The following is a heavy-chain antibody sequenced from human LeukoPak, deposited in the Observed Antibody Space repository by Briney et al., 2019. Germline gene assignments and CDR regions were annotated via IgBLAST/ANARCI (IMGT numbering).Heavy chain of an antibody. CDR3: ATISGSYYSAGAMDDAFDI. Sequence: GGSLRLSCAASEFTFSRYWMCWVRQAPGKGLEWVADIKQDGSEKYYVDSVKGRFTISRDNSKNTLYLQMNSLRAEDTAVYYCATISGSYYSAGAMDDAFDIWGQGTMVIVSS. CDR2: IKQDGSEK. CDR1: EFTFSRYW. V-gene: IGHV3-7*01. D-gene: IGHD1-26*01. J-gene: IGHJ3*02.